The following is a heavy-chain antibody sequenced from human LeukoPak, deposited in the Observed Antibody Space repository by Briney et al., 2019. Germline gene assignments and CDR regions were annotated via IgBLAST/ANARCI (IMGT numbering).Heavy chain of an antibody. D-gene: IGHD4-23*01. J-gene: IGHJ5*02. CDR3: ARRYGSRAYNWFDP. Sequence: PSETLSLTCAVYGGSFSGYYWSWIRQPPGNGLEWIGEINHSGSTDYNPSLKSRVTISVDTSKNQFSLKLSSVTAADTAVYYCARRYGSRAYNWFDPWGQGTLVTVSS. CDR1: GGSFSGYY. CDR2: INHSGST. V-gene: IGHV4-34*01.